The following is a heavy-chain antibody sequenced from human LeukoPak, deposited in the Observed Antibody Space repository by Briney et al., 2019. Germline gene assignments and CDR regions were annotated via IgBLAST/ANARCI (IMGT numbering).Heavy chain of an antibody. CDR1: GGSISSSSYY. V-gene: IGHV4-39*07. D-gene: IGHD2-2*01. CDR3: ARTLGYCSSTSCYGPH. CDR2: INHSGST. Sequence: PSETLSLTCTVSGGSISSSSYYWGWIRQPPGKGLEWIGEINHSGSTNYNPSLKSRVTISVDTSKNQFSLKLSSVTAADTAVYYCARTLGYCSSTSCYGPHWGQGTLVTVSS. J-gene: IGHJ4*02.